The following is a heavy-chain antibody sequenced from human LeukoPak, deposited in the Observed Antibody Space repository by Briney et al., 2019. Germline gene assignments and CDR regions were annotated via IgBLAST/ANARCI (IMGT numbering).Heavy chain of an antibody. CDR3: ARSRGSGSYYRLRDYYYMDV. CDR1: GGSISSSSHS. J-gene: IGHJ6*03. CDR2: IYYSGST. V-gene: IGHV4-39*07. D-gene: IGHD3-10*01. Sequence: SETLSLTCSVSGGSISSSSHSWGWIRQPPGKGLEWIGSIYYSGSTYYNPSLKSRITISVDTSKNQFSLKLSSVTAADTAVYYCARSRGSGSYYRLRDYYYMDVWGKGTTVTVSS.